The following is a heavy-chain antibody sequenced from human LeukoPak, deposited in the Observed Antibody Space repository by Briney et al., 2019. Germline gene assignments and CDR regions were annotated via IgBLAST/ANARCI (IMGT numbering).Heavy chain of an antibody. CDR1: GFTFSGHW. D-gene: IGHD1-14*01. V-gene: IGHV3-7*01. Sequence: GGSLRLSCAASGFTFSGHWMSWVRQAPGKGLEWVANINQGGSDKYYVDSVKGRFTISIDNANNLLYLQMNSLRGEDTAVYYCTRDRSRAEDDWGQGTLVTVSS. J-gene: IGHJ4*02. CDR3: TRDRSRAEDD. CDR2: INQGGSDK.